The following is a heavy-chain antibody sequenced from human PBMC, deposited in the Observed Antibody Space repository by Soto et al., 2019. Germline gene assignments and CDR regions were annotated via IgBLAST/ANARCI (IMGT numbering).Heavy chain of an antibody. CDR1: GGSVSSNIYY. V-gene: IGHV4-31*03. D-gene: IGHD3-22*01. J-gene: IGHJ4*02. CDR2: IYYSGST. CDR3: ARGYDYDSGGYLFDY. Sequence: SETLSLTCSVSGGSVSSNIYYWTWIRQHPGKGPEWIGHIYYSGSTYYNPSLKSRVTISLDMSKNRFSLKLTSVSAADTAVYYCARGYDYDSGGYLFDYWDQGTLVTVYS.